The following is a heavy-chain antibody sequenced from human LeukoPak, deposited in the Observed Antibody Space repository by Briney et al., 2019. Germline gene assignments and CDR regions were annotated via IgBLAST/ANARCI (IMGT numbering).Heavy chain of an antibody. CDR1: GGSFSGYY. V-gene: IGHV4-34*01. J-gene: IGHJ3*02. Sequence: SETLSLTCAVYGGSFSGYYWSWIRQPPGEGLEWIGEINHSGSTNYNPSLKSRVTISVDTSKNQFSLKLSSVTAADTAVYYCASDIVGIDAFDIWGQGTMVTVSS. D-gene: IGHD5-12*01. CDR3: ASDIVGIDAFDI. CDR2: INHSGST.